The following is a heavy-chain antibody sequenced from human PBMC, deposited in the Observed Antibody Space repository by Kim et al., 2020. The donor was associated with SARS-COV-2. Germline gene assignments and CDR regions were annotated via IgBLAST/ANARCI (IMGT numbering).Heavy chain of an antibody. CDR3: AKDPRRLGFTFIDN. Sequence: GGSLRLSCVASGFTFSNYAMSWVRQAPGKGLECVSGISGSGDSTTYGASVKGRFTISRDNSKNTLYLQMNSLRVEDTAIYYCAKDPRRLGFTFIDNWGQGTLVTVSS. CDR2: ISGSGDST. V-gene: IGHV3-23*01. CDR1: GFTFSNYA. D-gene: IGHD2-15*01. J-gene: IGHJ4*02.